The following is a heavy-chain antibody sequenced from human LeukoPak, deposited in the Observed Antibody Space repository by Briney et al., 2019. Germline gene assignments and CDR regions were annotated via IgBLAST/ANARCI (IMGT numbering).Heavy chain of an antibody. D-gene: IGHD5-18*01. CDR1: GFTFSSYA. Sequence: GGSLRLSCAASGFTFSSYAMSGVRQAPGKGLEWVSAISGSGGSTYYADSVKGRFTISRDNSKNTLYLQMNSLRAEDTAVYYCAKGIRTALLIQLRAYYFDYWGQGTLVTVSS. CDR2: ISGSGGST. V-gene: IGHV3-23*01. CDR3: AKGIRTALLIQLRAYYFDY. J-gene: IGHJ4*02.